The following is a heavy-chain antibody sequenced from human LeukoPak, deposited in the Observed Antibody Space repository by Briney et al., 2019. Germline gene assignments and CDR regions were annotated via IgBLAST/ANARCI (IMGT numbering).Heavy chain of an antibody. V-gene: IGHV3-7*01. CDR3: VRYGRRANDQPFDV. D-gene: IGHD1-1*01. J-gene: IGHJ3*01. CDR2: IDEDGSET. Sequence: GGSLRLSCEVSGFTFSNYWMMWVRQAPGKGLEWAASIDEDGSETNYVDSVTGRFTVSRDHAKNSLFLQMNSLRAEDTAVYYCVRYGRRANDQPFDVWGQGTMVTVSS. CDR1: GFTFSNYW.